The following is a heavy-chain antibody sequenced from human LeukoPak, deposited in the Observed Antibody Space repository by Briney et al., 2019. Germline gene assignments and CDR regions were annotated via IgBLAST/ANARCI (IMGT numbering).Heavy chain of an antibody. V-gene: IGHV3-21*01. J-gene: IGHJ4*02. Sequence: GGSLRLSCAASGFTFSSYSMNWVRQAPGKGLEWVPSISSSSSYIYYADSVKGRFTISRDNAKNSLYLQMNSLRAEDTAVYYCARNYYDSSGYFFGDYWGQGTLVTVSS. CDR3: ARNYYDSSGYFFGDY. CDR2: ISSSSSYI. CDR1: GFTFSSYS. D-gene: IGHD3-22*01.